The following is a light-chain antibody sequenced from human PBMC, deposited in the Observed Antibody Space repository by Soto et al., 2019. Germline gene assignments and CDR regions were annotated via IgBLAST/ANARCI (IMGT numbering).Light chain of an antibody. J-gene: IGKJ1*01. Sequence: EILLTQSPATLSWFPGDRVTLSCRASQYINTRLAWYKHRPGQAPRLLIYQTSLRAAGIPARLSASGSGTEFTLTINRLAPEDFAVYYCQQYSSSRTFGQGTKVDIK. V-gene: IGKV3-20*01. CDR3: QQYSSSRT. CDR2: QTS. CDR1: QYINTR.